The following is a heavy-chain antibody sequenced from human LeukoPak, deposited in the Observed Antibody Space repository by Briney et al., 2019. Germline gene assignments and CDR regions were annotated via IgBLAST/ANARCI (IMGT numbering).Heavy chain of an antibody. J-gene: IGHJ4*02. CDR3: AREAEDGYNSFFDY. CDR1: GGSISSYY. V-gene: IGHV4-59*01. D-gene: IGHD5-24*01. CDR2: IYYSGSI. Sequence: SETLSLTCTVSGGSISSYYWSWIRQPPGKGLEWIGYIYYSGSINYNPSLKSRVTISVDTSKNQFSLKLSSVTAADTAVYYCAREAEDGYNSFFDYWGQGTLVTVSS.